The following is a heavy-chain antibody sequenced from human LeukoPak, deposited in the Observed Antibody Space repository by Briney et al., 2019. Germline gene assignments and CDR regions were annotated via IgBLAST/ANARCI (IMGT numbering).Heavy chain of an antibody. J-gene: IGHJ3*02. V-gene: IGHV4-4*07. Sequence: SETLSLTCTVSGGSISSYYWSWIRQPAGKGLEWIGRIYTSGSTNYNPSLKSRVTMSVDTSKNQFSLKLSSVTAADTAVYYCARQRITIFWSREGAAFDIWGQGTMVTVSS. CDR2: IYTSGST. CDR1: GGSISSYY. CDR3: ARQRITIFWSREGAAFDI. D-gene: IGHD3-9*01.